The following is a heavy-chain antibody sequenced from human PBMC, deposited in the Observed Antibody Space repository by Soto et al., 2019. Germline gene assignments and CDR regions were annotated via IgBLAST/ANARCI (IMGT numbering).Heavy chain of an antibody. V-gene: IGHV4-30-4*01. CDR2: IYYTGRT. D-gene: IGHD3-3*01. J-gene: IGHJ4*02. CDR1: GGSISSGGYY. Sequence: LSLTCGVSGGSISSGGYYWSWIRQTPGKGLEWIGYIYYTGRTYYNPSLKSRVTISVDTFKNRLSLNLTSVTATDTAVYHCVRGPLNKRFLEWVFDSWGQGTLVTVSS. CDR3: VRGPLNKRFLEWVFDS.